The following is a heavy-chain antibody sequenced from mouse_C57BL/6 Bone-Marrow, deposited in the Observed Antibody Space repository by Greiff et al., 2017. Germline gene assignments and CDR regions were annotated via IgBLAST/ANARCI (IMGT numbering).Heavy chain of an antibody. V-gene: IGHV5-9-1*02. CDR1: GFTFSSYA. CDR3: TRGDDGYYYAMDY. D-gene: IGHD2-3*01. J-gene: IGHJ4*01. CDR2: ISSGGDYT. Sequence: EVMLMESGEGLVKPGGSLKLSCAASGFTFSSYAMSWVRQTPEKRLEWVAYISSGGDYTYYADTVKGRFTISRDNARNTLYLQMSSLKSEDTAMYYCTRGDDGYYYAMDYWGQGTSVTVSS.